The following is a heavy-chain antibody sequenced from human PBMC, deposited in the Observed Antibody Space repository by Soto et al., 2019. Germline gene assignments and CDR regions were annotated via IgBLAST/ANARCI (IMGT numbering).Heavy chain of an antibody. V-gene: IGHV4-39*07. J-gene: IGHJ5*02. CDR2: IYYRGST. CDR1: GGSISSSSYF. D-gene: IGHD2-15*01. Sequence: SETLSLTCTVSGGSISSSSYFWDWIRQPPGKGLEWIGSIYYRGSTYYSPSLKSRVSISVDTSNNQFSLKLSSVTAADTAVYYCARESRSRSGGSCRTKDNWFDPWGQGTLVTVSS. CDR3: ARESRSRSGGSCRTKDNWFDP.